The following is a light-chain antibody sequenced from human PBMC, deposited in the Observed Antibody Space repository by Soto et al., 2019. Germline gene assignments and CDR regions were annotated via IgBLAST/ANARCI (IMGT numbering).Light chain of an antibody. Sequence: EIVLTQSPATLSLSPGERATLSCRASQSVSSYLAWYQQKPGQAPRLLIYDASNRATGIPARFSGGGSGTDFTRTISSLEPEDFAVYYCQQRSNWPPITVGPGTKVDIK. CDR1: QSVSSY. CDR2: DAS. V-gene: IGKV3-11*01. J-gene: IGKJ3*01. CDR3: QQRSNWPPIT.